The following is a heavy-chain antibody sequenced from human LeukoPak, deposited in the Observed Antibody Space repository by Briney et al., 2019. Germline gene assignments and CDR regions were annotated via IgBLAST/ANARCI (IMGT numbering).Heavy chain of an antibody. CDR2: ISAYNGNT. CDR3: ARGGYYYDSRVIQGWFDP. V-gene: IGHV1-18*01. CDR1: GYTFTSYG. J-gene: IGHJ5*02. D-gene: IGHD3-22*01. Sequence: GASVKVSCKASGYTFTSYGISWVRQAPGQGLEWMGWISAYNGNTNYAQKLQGRVTMTTDTSTSTAYMELRSLRSDDTAVYYCARGGYYYDSRVIQGWFDPWGQGTLVTVSS.